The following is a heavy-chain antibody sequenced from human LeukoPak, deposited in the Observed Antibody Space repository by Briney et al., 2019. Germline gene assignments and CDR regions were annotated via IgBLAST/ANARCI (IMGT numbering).Heavy chain of an antibody. D-gene: IGHD3-22*01. V-gene: IGHV3-23*01. CDR1: GFTFRSYA. CDR3: AKDLDSSGYANWFDP. CDR2: ISGSGGST. Sequence: GGSLRLSCAASGFTFRSYAMGWVRQAPGKGLEWVSVISGSGGSTYYADSVKGRFTISRDNSKNTLYLQMNSLRAEDTAVYYCAKDLDSSGYANWFDPWGQGTLVTVSS. J-gene: IGHJ5*02.